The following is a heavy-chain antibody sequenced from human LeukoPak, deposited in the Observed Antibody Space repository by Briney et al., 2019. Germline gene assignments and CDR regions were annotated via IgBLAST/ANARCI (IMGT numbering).Heavy chain of an antibody. CDR3: AKDPIAAPPMDYYYMDV. CDR1: GYTLTELS. J-gene: IGHJ6*03. D-gene: IGHD6-6*01. CDR2: FDPEDGET. Sequence: ASVKVSCKVSGYTLTELSMHWVRQAPGKGLEWMGGFDPEDGETIYAQKFQGRVTMTEDTSTDTAYMELSSLRSEDTAVYYCAKDPIAAPPMDYYYMDVWGKGTTVTVSS. V-gene: IGHV1-24*01.